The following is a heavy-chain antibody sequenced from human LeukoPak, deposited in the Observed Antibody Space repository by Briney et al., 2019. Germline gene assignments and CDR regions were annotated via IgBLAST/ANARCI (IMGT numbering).Heavy chain of an antibody. Sequence: GGSLRLSCAASGFTFSSYWMHWVRQAPGKGLVWVSRINSDGSSTSYADSVKGRLTISRDNAKNTLYLQMNSLRAEDTAVYYCARSPVLLWFGELDYWGQGTLVTVSS. CDR1: GFTFSSYW. CDR2: INSDGSST. J-gene: IGHJ4*02. D-gene: IGHD3-10*01. V-gene: IGHV3-74*01. CDR3: ARSPVLLWFGELDY.